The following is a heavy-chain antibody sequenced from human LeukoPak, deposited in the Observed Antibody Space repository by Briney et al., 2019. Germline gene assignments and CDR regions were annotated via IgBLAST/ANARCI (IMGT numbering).Heavy chain of an antibody. CDR2: IYHSGST. CDR3: ASLIRYDILTGYSDFDY. V-gene: IGHV4-4*02. D-gene: IGHD3-9*01. Sequence: SGTLSLTCAVSGGSISSSNWWSWVRQPPGKGLEWIGEIYHSGSTNYNPSLKSRVTISVDKSKNQFSLKLSSVTAADTAMYYCASLIRYDILTGYSDFDYWGQGTLVTVSS. CDR1: GGSISSSNW. J-gene: IGHJ4*02.